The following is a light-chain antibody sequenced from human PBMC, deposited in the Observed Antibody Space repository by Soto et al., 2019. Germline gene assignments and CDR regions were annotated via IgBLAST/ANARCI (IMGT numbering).Light chain of an antibody. CDR1: QSVSNH. J-gene: IGKJ2*01. CDR2: GAS. Sequence: EIVMTQSPATLSVSPGERATLSCRASQSVSNHLAWYQQKPGQAPRLLIYGASTRATGIPARFSGSGSGTEFTLTISSLQSEDFAVYYCQQYNNWPHTFGQGTKLEIK. V-gene: IGKV3-15*01. CDR3: QQYNNWPHT.